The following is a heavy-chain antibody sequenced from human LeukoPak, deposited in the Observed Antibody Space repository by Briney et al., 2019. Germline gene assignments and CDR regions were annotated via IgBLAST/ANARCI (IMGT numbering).Heavy chain of an antibody. V-gene: IGHV3-30*18. CDR2: ISYDGSNK. J-gene: IGHJ4*02. Sequence: GGSLRLSCAASGFTFDDYGMSWVRQAPGKGLEWVAVISYDGSNKYYADSVKGRFTISRDNSKNTLYLQMNSLRAEDTAVYYCAKDYSNQRPKYYLDYWGQGTLVTVSS. CDR3: AKDYSNQRPKYYLDY. D-gene: IGHD4-11*01. CDR1: GFTFDDYG.